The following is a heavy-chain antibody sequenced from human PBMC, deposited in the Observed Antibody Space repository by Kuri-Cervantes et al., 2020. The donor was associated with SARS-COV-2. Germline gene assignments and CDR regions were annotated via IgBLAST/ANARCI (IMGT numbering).Heavy chain of an antibody. Sequence: GGSLRLSCAASGFTFSSYWMHRVRQAPGKGLVWVSRINSDGSSTSYADSVKGRFTISRDNAKNTLYLQMNSLRAEDTAVYYCARDRPVGYYDSSGYQGGGYWGQGTLVTVSS. CDR1: GFTFSSYW. J-gene: IGHJ4*02. CDR2: INSDGSST. D-gene: IGHD3-22*01. V-gene: IGHV3-74*01. CDR3: ARDRPVGYYDSSGYQGGGY.